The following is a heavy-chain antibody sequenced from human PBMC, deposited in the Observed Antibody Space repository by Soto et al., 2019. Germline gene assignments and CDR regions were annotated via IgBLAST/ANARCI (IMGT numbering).Heavy chain of an antibody. Sequence: GSLRLSCAASGFTFSTYHMNWVRQAPGKGLEWVSSINPSSSHIYYADSVRGRFTISRDNSKNSMDLQMNSLRTEDAAVYYCARGYCGGGGCYLRRDAIDVWGQGTMVTV. V-gene: IGHV3-21*01. J-gene: IGHJ3*01. D-gene: IGHD2-15*01. CDR2: INPSSSHI. CDR1: GFTFSTYH. CDR3: ARGYCGGGGCYLRRDAIDV.